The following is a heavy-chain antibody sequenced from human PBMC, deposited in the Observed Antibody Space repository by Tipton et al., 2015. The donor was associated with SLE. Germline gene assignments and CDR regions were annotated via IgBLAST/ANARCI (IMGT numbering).Heavy chain of an antibody. CDR1: GFTFSSYG. V-gene: IGHV3-30*02. Sequence: QLVQSGGGVVQPGGSLRLSCAASGFTFSSYGMHWVRQAPGKGLAWVAFIRYDGSNKYYADSVKGRFTISRDNSKNTLYLQMNSLRAEDTAVYYCAKAIGSHWYFDLWGRGTLVTVSS. CDR2: IRYDGSNK. D-gene: IGHD3-22*01. CDR3: AKAIGSHWYFDL. J-gene: IGHJ2*01.